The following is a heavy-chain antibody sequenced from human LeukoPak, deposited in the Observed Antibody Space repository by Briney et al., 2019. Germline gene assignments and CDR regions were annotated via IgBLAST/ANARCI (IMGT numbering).Heavy chain of an antibody. Sequence: SQTLSLTCAISGDSVSSNSAAWNWIRQSPSRGLEWLGRTYYRSKWYNDYAVSVKSRITINPDTSKNQFSLKLSSVTAADTAVYYCARGSIYSSGWYLLDYWGQGTLVTVSS. CDR1: GDSVSSNSAA. CDR2: TYYRSKWYN. D-gene: IGHD6-19*01. V-gene: IGHV6-1*01. J-gene: IGHJ4*02. CDR3: ARGSIYSSGWYLLDY.